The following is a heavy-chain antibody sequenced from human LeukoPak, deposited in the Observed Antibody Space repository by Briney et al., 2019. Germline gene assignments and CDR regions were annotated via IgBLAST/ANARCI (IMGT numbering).Heavy chain of an antibody. V-gene: IGHV3-11*01. CDR1: GFTFSDYY. CDR3: ARDRGYDILTGYYSDY. Sequence: TGGSLRLSCAASGFTFSDYYMSWIRQAPGKGLEWVSYISSSGSTIYYADSVKGRFTISRDNAKNSLYLQMNSLRAEDTAVYYCARDRGYDILTGYYSDYWGQGTLVTVSS. D-gene: IGHD3-9*01. J-gene: IGHJ4*02. CDR2: ISSSGSTI.